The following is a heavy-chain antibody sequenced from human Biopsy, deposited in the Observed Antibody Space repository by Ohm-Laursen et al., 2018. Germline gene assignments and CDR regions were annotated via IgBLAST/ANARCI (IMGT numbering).Heavy chain of an antibody. CDR1: GGSITSDY. D-gene: IGHD2-21*01. Sequence: SETLSLTCTVSGGSITSDYWSWIRQSPRKGLEWIGHISDRGTTNYNPSLRGRVSISVDTSKNQFSLKLSSVTAADTAVYYCVSIFHTNNERRPFDMWGQGTMVAVSA. V-gene: IGHV4-59*01. J-gene: IGHJ3*02. CDR2: ISDRGTT. CDR3: VSIFHTNNERRPFDM.